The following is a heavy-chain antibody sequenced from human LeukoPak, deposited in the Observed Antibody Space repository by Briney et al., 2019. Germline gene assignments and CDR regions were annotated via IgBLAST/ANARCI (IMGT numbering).Heavy chain of an antibody. CDR3: VRDLYRIVVVPHYFDY. J-gene: IGHJ4*02. V-gene: IGHV3-7*01. CDR1: GFTFSGYW. CDR2: IKQDGSEK. D-gene: IGHD3-22*01. Sequence: GGSLRLSCAASGFTFSGYWMSWVRQAPGKGLEWVANIKQDGSEKYYVDSVKGRFTISRDNAKNSLYLQMNSLRAEDTAVYYCVRDLYRIVVVPHYFDYWGQGTLVTVSS.